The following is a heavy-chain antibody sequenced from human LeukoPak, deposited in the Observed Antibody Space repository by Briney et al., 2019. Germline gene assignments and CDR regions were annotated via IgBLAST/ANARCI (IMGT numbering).Heavy chain of an antibody. D-gene: IGHD1-26*01. CDR2: IIPIFGTT. Sequence: SVKVSCKASGGTFSSYAISWVRQAPGQGLEWMGGIIPIFGTTNYAQKFQGRVTITADESTSTAYMELSSLRSEDTAVYYCAREEVVGATNGPPGGDDPPCLGYWGQGTLVTVSS. J-gene: IGHJ4*02. CDR1: GGTFSSYA. CDR3: AREEVVGATNGPPGGDDPPCLGY. V-gene: IGHV1-69*13.